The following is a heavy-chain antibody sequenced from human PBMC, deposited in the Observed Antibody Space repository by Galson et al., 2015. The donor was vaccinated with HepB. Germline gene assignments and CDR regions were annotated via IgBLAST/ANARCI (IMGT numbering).Heavy chain of an antibody. Sequence: SVKVSCKASGGTFSSYAISWVRQAPGQGLEWMGGIIPIFGTANYAQKFQGRVTITADKSTSTAYMELSSLRSEDTAVYYCARVDECGGDCYYYYYYYMDVWGKGTTVTVSS. J-gene: IGHJ6*03. CDR1: GGTFSSYA. D-gene: IGHD2-21*01. CDR3: ARVDECGGDCYYYYYYYMDV. CDR2: IIPIFGTA. V-gene: IGHV1-69*06.